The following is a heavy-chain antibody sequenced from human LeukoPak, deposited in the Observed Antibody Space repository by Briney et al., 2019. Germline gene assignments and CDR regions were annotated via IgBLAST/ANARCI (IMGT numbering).Heavy chain of an antibody. CDR3: ARGGLRGYSYGQRFDY. CDR1: GGSISSYY. CDR2: IYTSGST. D-gene: IGHD5-18*01. Sequence: SETLSLTCTVSGGSISSYYWRWIRQPAGKGLEWIGRIYTSGSTNYNPSLKSRVTMSVDTSKNQFSLKLSSVTAADTAVYYCARGGLRGYSYGQRFDYWGQGILVTVSS. V-gene: IGHV4-4*07. J-gene: IGHJ4*02.